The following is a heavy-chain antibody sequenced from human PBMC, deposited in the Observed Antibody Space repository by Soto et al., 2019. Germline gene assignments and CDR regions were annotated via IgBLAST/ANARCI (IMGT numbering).Heavy chain of an antibody. V-gene: IGHV4-59*08. CDR1: GGSISNYY. J-gene: IGHJ6*02. Sequence: QVQLLESGPGLVKPSETLSLTCIVSGGSISNYYWSWIRQPPGKGLEWIGYIHYRGSTNYNPSLKSRVTISVDTSKNQFSLKLTSVTAADTAVYYCARHYYEVGDSYFYAMDVWGQGTTVSVSS. CDR2: IHYRGST. D-gene: IGHD3-16*01. CDR3: ARHYYEVGDSYFYAMDV.